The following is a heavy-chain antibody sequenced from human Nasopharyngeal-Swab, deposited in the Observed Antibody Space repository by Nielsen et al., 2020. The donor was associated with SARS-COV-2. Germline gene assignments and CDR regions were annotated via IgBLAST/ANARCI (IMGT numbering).Heavy chain of an antibody. Sequence: ASVKVSCKASGYTFTRYYIHWVRQAPGQGLEWMGIINPGGGSARYSQNFQGRVTMTRDTSTSTVYMELSSLRSEDTAVYYCASRNVGYYYYGMDVWGQGTTVTVSS. J-gene: IGHJ6*02. V-gene: IGHV1-46*01. CDR2: INPGGGSA. CDR1: GYTFTRYY. D-gene: IGHD1-14*01. CDR3: ASRNVGYYYYGMDV.